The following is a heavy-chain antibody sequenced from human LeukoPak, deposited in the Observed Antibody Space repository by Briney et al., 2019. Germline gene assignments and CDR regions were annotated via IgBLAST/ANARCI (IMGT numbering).Heavy chain of an antibody. CDR2: ISSSGSTI. D-gene: IGHD3-10*01. CDR1: GFTFSSYE. Sequence: PGGSLRLSCAASGFTFSSYEMNWVRQAPGKGLEWVSYISSSGSTIYYADSVKGRFTISRDNAKNSLYLQMNSLRAEDTAVYYCARGKFGLVAVYYYYMDVWGKGTTVTISS. CDR3: ARGKFGLVAVYYYYMDV. V-gene: IGHV3-48*03. J-gene: IGHJ6*03.